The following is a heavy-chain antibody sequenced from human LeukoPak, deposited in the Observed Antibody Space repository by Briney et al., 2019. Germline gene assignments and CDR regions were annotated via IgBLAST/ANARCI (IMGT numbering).Heavy chain of an antibody. V-gene: IGHV3-23*01. Sequence: PGGSLRLSCAASGFTFSSYAMSWARQAPGKGLEWVSGISGSGGSTYYADAVKGRFTIYRDNSKNTLYLQMSSLRVEDTAVYYCAKDLWSGGSCCDAFDIWGQGTMVTVSS. D-gene: IGHD2-15*01. CDR2: ISGSGGST. CDR1: GFTFSSYA. J-gene: IGHJ3*02. CDR3: AKDLWSGGSCCDAFDI.